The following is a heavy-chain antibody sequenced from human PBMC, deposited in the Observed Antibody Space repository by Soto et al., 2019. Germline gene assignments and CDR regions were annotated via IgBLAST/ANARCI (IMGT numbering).Heavy chain of an antibody. V-gene: IGHV4-59*08. Sequence: SETLSLTCTVSGGSISSYYWSWIRQPPGKGLEWIGYIYYSGSTNYNPSLKSRVTISVDTSKNQFSLKLSSVTAADTAVYYCARDSTIFGVGDYYYYYMDVWGKGTTVTVSS. J-gene: IGHJ6*03. CDR3: ARDSTIFGVGDYYYYYMDV. D-gene: IGHD3-3*01. CDR1: GGSISSYY. CDR2: IYYSGST.